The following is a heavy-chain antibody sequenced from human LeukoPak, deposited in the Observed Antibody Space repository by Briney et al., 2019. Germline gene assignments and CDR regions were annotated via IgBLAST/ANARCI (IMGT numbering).Heavy chain of an antibody. CDR1: GGSLSNHH. Sequence: SETLSLTCTVSGGSLSNHHWSWIRQPPGKGLEWIGYIYYSGRTNYSPSLKSRVTISVDTSKNQFSLKLSSVSAADTAVYYCARHLGYCSSDSCYDFDYWGQGTLVTVSS. CDR3: ARHLGYCSSDSCYDFDY. V-gene: IGHV4-59*08. CDR2: IYYSGRT. J-gene: IGHJ4*02. D-gene: IGHD2-2*01.